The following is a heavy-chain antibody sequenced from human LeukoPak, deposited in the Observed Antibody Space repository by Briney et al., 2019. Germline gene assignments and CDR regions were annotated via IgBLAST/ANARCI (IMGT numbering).Heavy chain of an antibody. Sequence: PSETLSLTCTVSGGSISSYYWGWIRQPPGKGLEWIGSIYYSGSTNYNPSLKSRLTISLDTSKNQFSLKLSSVTAADTAVYYCARGIVTGTTNWFDPWGQGNLVTVSS. D-gene: IGHD1-1*01. V-gene: IGHV4-39*07. J-gene: IGHJ5*02. CDR1: GGSISSYY. CDR2: IYYSGST. CDR3: ARGIVTGTTNWFDP.